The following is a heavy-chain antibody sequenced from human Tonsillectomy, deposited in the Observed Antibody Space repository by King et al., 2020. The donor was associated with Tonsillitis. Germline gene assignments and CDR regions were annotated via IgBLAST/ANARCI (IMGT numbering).Heavy chain of an antibody. CDR2: ISNDGGNE. V-gene: IGHV3-30-3*01. J-gene: IGHJ4*02. CDR3: AREDAVGRKYYLDY. CDR1: GFTFSHYA. Sequence: VQLVESGGGVVQPGRSLRLSCAASGFTFSHYAMHWVRQAPGKGLEGVAAISNDGGNEFYPDSVRGRFSVSRDNSKNTVFLQMNSVTTEDTAVCYCAREDAVGRKYYLDYWGQGTLVTVSS. D-gene: IGHD1-26*01.